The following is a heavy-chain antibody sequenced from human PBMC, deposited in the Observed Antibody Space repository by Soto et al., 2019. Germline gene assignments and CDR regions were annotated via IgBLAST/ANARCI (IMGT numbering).Heavy chain of an antibody. CDR3: ARTDIVTTNRFDP. CDR2: INHRGYT. D-gene: IGHD5-12*01. V-gene: IGHV4-34*01. J-gene: IGHJ5*02. Sequence: PSETLSLTCAVYGESFIGYYWTWIRQPPGKGLEWIGEINHRGYTNYNPSLKSRVTISIDTSKNQFSLKLTSVTAADTSVYYCARTDIVTTNRFDPWGRGTLVTVSS. CDR1: GESFIGYY.